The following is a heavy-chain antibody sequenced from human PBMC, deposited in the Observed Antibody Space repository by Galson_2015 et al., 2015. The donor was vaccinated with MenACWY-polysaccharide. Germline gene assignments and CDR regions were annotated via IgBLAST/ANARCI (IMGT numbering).Heavy chain of an antibody. CDR1: GYTFGSRD. CDR3: ARGSHYSYYYMDV. V-gene: IGHV1-8*01. J-gene: IGHJ6*03. CDR2: MNPNSGNT. Sequence: SVKVSCKASGYTFGSRDINWVRQATGQGLEWMGWMNPNSGNTGYAQKSKGRVTMTRNTSITTAYLELSSLRSEDTAVYYCARGSHYSYYYMDVWGKGTTVIVSS.